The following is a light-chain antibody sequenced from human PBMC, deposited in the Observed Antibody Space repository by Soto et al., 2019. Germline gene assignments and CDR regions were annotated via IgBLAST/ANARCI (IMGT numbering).Light chain of an antibody. CDR3: SSHTSSNTRI. Sequence: QSALTQPASVSGSPGQSIAISCTGTSSDIGAYDYVSWYQQHPDKAPKLMIYEVSNRPSGVSNRFSGSKSVNTATLTISGLQAEDEADYYCSSHTSSNTRIFGTGTQVTVL. CDR1: SSDIGAYDY. V-gene: IGLV2-14*03. CDR2: EVS. J-gene: IGLJ1*01.